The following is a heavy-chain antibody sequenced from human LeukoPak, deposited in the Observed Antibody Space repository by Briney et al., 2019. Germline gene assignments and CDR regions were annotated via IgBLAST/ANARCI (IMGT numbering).Heavy chain of an antibody. D-gene: IGHD1-26*01. CDR2: ISGSGGST. J-gene: IGHJ6*03. Sequence: GGSLRLSCAASGFTFSSYAMSWVRQAPGKGLEWVSAISGSGGSTYYADSVKGRFTISRDNSKNTLYLQTNSLRAEDTAVYYCAKDGNDYGYMDVWGKGTTVTVSS. V-gene: IGHV3-23*01. CDR3: AKDGNDYGYMDV. CDR1: GFTFSSYA.